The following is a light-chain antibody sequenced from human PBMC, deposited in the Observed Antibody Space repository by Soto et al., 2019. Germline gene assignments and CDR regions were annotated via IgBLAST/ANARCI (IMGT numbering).Light chain of an antibody. CDR3: CSYAGSYTLVV. V-gene: IGLV2-11*01. CDR2: DVS. CDR1: SSDVGGYNY. J-gene: IGLJ2*01. Sequence: QSVLTQPRSVSGSPGQSVTISCTGTSSDVGGYNYVSWYQQHPGKAPKLIIYDVSKRPSGVPDSFSGSKSGNTASLTISGLQAEDEADYSCCSYAGSYTLVVFGGGTKVTVL.